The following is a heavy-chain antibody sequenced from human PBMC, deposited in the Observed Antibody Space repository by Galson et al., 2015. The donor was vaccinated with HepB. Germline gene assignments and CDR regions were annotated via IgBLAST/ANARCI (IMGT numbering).Heavy chain of an antibody. CDR2: ISVYNGNT. V-gene: IGHV1-18*01. CDR1: GYTFTSYD. J-gene: IGHJ4*02. CDR3: VRDVDY. Sequence: SVKVSCKASGYTFTSYDIGWVRQAPGQGLEWMGWISVYNGNTNYAQKLQGRVTITTDTSTSTAYMDLRSLRSDDTAVYYCVRDVDYWGQGTLVTVSS.